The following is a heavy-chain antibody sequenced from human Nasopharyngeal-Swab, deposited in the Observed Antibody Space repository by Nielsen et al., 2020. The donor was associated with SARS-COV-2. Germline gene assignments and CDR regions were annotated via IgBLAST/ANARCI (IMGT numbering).Heavy chain of an antibody. J-gene: IGHJ2*01. CDR1: GGSISSSSNY. CDR2: IYYSGST. D-gene: IGHD6-19*01. CDR3: ARHAWVAGTDNWYFDL. Sequence: SETLSLTCTVSGGSISSSSNYWGWIRQPPGKGLEWIGSIYYSGSTYDNPSLKSRVTISVDTSKNQFSLKLSSVTAADTAVYYCARHAWVAGTDNWYFDLWGRGTLVTVSS. V-gene: IGHV4-39*01.